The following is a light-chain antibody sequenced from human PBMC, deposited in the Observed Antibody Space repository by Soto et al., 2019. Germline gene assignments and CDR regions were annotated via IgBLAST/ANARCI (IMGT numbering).Light chain of an antibody. CDR1: SSDVGGYNY. CDR2: DVS. V-gene: IGLV2-11*01. Sequence: QSALTQPRSVSGSPGQSVPISCTGTSSDVGGYNYVSWYQQHPGKAPKLMIYDVSKRPSGVPDRVSGSKSGNTASLTISGLQAEDEADYYCGSDAGSYLVVFGGGTKLTVL. CDR3: GSDAGSYLVV. J-gene: IGLJ2*01.